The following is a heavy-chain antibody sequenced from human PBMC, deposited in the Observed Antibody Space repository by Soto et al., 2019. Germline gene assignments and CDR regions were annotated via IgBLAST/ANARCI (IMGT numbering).Heavy chain of an antibody. CDR2: ISAYNGNT. CDR3: ARNIVVGVAANYGRDV. J-gene: IGHJ6*02. Sequence: ASVKVSCKASGYTFTSYGISWVRQAPGQGLEWMGWISAYNGNTNYAQKLQGRVTMTTDTSTSTAYMELRSLRSDDTAVYYCARNIVVGVAANYGRDVWGQGTRVTVSS. V-gene: IGHV1-18*04. CDR1: GYTFTSYG. D-gene: IGHD2-15*01.